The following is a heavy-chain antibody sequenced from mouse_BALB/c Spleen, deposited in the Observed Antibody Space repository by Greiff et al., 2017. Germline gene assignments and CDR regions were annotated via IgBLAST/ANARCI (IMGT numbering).Heavy chain of an antibody. V-gene: IGHV5-6-3*01. CDR1: GFTFSSYG. CDR2: INSNGGST. J-gene: IGHJ4*01. D-gene: IGHD2-10*02. Sequence: DVKLVESGGGLVQPGGSLKLSCAASGFTFSSYGMSWVRQTPDKRLELVATINSNGGSTYYPDSVKGRFTISRDNAKNTLYLQMSSLKSEDTAMYYCAREKYGNYSYYAMDYWGQGTSVTVSS. CDR3: AREKYGNYSYYAMDY.